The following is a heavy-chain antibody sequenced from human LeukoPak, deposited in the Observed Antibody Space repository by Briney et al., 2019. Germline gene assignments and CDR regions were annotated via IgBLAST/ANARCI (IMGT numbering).Heavy chain of an antibody. V-gene: IGHV4-39*01. CDR3: ARPETTGTYFY. CDR2: IYYSGST. D-gene: IGHD1-26*01. Sequence: PSETLSLTCTVSGGSISSSFYYWGWIRQPPGKGLEWIGSIYYSGSTYYNPSLKSRVIISVDTSKNQFSLKLTSVTAADTAVYYCARPETTGTYFYWGQGTLVTVSS. CDR1: GGSISSSFYY. J-gene: IGHJ4*02.